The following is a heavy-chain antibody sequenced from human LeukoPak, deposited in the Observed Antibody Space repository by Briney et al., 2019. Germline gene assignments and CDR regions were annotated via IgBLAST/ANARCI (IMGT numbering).Heavy chain of an antibody. J-gene: IGHJ6*02. CDR2: IGTAGDT. D-gene: IGHD6-19*01. Sequence: GGSLRLSCAASGFTFSSYDMHWVRQATGKGLEWVSAIGTAGDTYYPGSVKGRFTISRENAKNSLYLRMNSLRAGDTAVYYCARALAVAGTYYYGMDVWGQGTTVTVSS. V-gene: IGHV3-13*04. CDR1: GFTFSSYD. CDR3: ARALAVAGTYYYGMDV.